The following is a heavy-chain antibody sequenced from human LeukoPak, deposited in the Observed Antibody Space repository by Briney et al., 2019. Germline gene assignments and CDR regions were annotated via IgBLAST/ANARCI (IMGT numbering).Heavy chain of an antibody. CDR2: IYPGDSDT. CDR3: ARHQNSGSPDWYAFDI. D-gene: IGHD1-26*01. Sequence: GESLKISCKGSGYSFTSYWIGWVRQMPGKGLEWMGIIYPGDSDTRYSPSFQGQVTISADKSISTAYLQWSSLKASDTAMCYCARHQNSGSPDWYAFDIWGQGTMVTVSP. J-gene: IGHJ3*02. CDR1: GYSFTSYW. V-gene: IGHV5-51*01.